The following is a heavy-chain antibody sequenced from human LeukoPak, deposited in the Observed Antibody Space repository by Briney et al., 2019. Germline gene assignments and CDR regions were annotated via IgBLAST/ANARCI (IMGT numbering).Heavy chain of an antibody. V-gene: IGHV3-21*01. CDR3: ARANWIDSGWSGGDY. D-gene: IGHD6-19*01. CDR2: ISSSSSYI. Sequence: GGSLRLSCIGSGFTFGDYGMSWVRQAPGKGLEWVSSISSSSSYIYYADSVKGRFTISRDNAKNSLYLQMNSLRAEDTAVYYCARANWIDSGWSGGDYWGQGTLVTVSS. CDR1: GFTFGDYG. J-gene: IGHJ4*02.